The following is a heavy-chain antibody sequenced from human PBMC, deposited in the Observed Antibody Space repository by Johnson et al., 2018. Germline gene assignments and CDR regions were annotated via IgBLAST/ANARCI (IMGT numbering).Heavy chain of an antibody. D-gene: IGHD2-21*01. V-gene: IGHV4-59*01. Sequence: VQLLETGPGQVKASETLSVTCSVSGGSMSNYCWNWIRQPPGRGPEWIGCILDTGTTKYNPSPRTRVPVSVDMLKNHFTLRLTSVTAADTAVYYWARALSFVDCYHGGTFDIWGQGTMVTVSS. J-gene: IGHJ3*02. CDR1: GGSMSNYC. CDR2: ILDTGTT. CDR3: ARALSFVDCYHGGTFDI.